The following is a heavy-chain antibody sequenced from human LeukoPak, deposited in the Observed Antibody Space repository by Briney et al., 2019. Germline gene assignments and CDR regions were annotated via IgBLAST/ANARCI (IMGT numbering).Heavy chain of an antibody. V-gene: IGHV1-2*02. CDR3: ARDFERYSSDPNNWFDP. Sequence: GSVKVSCKASGYTFTGYYMHWVRQAPGQGLEWMGWINPNSGGTNYAQKFQGRVTMTRDTSISTAYMELSRLRSDDTAVYYCARDFERYSSDPNNWFDPWGQGTLDTVSS. CDR2: INPNSGGT. J-gene: IGHJ5*02. D-gene: IGHD6-25*01. CDR1: GYTFTGYY.